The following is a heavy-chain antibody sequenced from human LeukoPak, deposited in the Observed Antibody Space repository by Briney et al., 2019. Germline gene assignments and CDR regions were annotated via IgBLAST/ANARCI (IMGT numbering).Heavy chain of an antibody. D-gene: IGHD6-19*01. CDR3: ARRRLGAVAGIHGNWFDP. Sequence: ASVKVSCKASGYTFTGYYMHWVRQAPGQGLEWMGWINPNSGGTNYAQKFQGRVTMTRDTSISTAYMELSRLRSDDTAVYYCARRRLGAVAGIHGNWFDPWGQGTLVTVSS. V-gene: IGHV1-2*02. CDR2: INPNSGGT. CDR1: GYTFTGYY. J-gene: IGHJ5*02.